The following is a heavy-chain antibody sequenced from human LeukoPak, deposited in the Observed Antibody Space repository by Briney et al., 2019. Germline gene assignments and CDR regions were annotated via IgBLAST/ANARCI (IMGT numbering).Heavy chain of an antibody. J-gene: IGHJ4*02. CDR3: AKHTAVTTYDY. D-gene: IGHD4-17*01. CDR2: LSGGGDST. Sequence: GGSLRLSCAASGFTFSSYGMSWVRQAPGKGLEWVSALSGGGDSTYYADSVKGRFSISRDNSKNTLYLRMNSLRAEDTAIYYRAKHTAVTTYDYWGQGTLVTVSS. V-gene: IGHV3-23*01. CDR1: GFTFSSYG.